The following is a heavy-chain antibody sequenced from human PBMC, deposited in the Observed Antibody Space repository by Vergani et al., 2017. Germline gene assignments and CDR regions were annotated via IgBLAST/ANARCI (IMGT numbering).Heavy chain of an antibody. CDR2: IGTAGDT. J-gene: IGHJ3*01. CDR1: GFTFSTYD. Sequence: EVQLVESGGGVVRPGGSLRLSCAASGFTFSTYDMHWVRQATGKGLEWVSAIGTAGDTYYPGSVKGRFTISRENAKNSLYLDMSSLRAEDTAVYYCVRDVRVSRTWGQGTLVTVSS. CDR3: VRDVRVSRT. V-gene: IGHV3-13*01.